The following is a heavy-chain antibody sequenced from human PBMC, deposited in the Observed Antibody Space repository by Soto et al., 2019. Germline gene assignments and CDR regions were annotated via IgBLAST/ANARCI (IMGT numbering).Heavy chain of an antibody. Sequence: EVQLLESGGGLVQPGGSLRLSCAASGFAFSSFALNWVRQAPGKGLDWVSVISDSGATTYYSDSVKGRFTISRDNSKNMLYLEMNSLRANDTAIYSCAQDKGVRGATYLRYWGPGTLVTVSS. CDR2: ISDSGATT. CDR3: AQDKGVRGATYLRY. V-gene: IGHV3-23*01. D-gene: IGHD3-10*01. CDR1: GFAFSSFA. J-gene: IGHJ4*02.